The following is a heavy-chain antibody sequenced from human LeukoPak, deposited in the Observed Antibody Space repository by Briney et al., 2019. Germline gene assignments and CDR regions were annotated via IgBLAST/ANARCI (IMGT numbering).Heavy chain of an antibody. CDR3: ARGYLIDY. CDR1: GFTVNSNY. J-gene: IGHJ4*02. Sequence: GGSLRLSCAASGFTVNSNYMSWVRQARGKGLEWVSVVYSGDRTYYADSVKGRFTISRDDSTNTLYLLMNSLRAEDTAVCYCARGYLIDYWGQGTLVTVSS. CDR2: VYSGDRT. D-gene: IGHD1-26*01. V-gene: IGHV3-66*01.